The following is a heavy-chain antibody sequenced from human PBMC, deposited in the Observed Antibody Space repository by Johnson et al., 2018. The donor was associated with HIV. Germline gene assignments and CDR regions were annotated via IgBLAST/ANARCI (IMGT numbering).Heavy chain of an antibody. CDR2: IWYDGSNK. CDR1: GFTFSSYG. Sequence: QVQLVESGGGVVQPGRSLRLSCAASGFTFSSYGMHWVRQAPGKGLEWVAVIWYDGSNKYYADSVKGRFTISRDNAKNSLYLQMNSLRAEDTAVYYCARGGRAHYGGNFGAFDIWGQGTMVTVSS. CDR3: ARGGRAHYGGNFGAFDI. D-gene: IGHD4-23*01. J-gene: IGHJ3*02. V-gene: IGHV3-33*01.